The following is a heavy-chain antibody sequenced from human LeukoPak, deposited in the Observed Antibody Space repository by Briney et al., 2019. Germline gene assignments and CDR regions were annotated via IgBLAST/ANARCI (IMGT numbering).Heavy chain of an antibody. CDR2: ISGSGGST. Sequence: GGSLRLSCAASGFTFSSYAMSWVRQAPGKGLEWVSAISGSGGSTYYADSVKGRFTISRDNSKNTLYLQVNSLRAEDTAVYYCAKGHILLWFVAWGRGTLVTVSS. CDR1: GFTFSSYA. V-gene: IGHV3-23*01. D-gene: IGHD3-10*01. J-gene: IGHJ5*02. CDR3: AKGHILLWFVA.